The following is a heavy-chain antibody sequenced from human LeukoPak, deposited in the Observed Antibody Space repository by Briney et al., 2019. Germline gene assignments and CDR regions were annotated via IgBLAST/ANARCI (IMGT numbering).Heavy chain of an antibody. CDR1: GFTFDDYA. Sequence: GRSLRRSCAASGFTFDDYAMHWVRQAPGKGLEWVSGISWNSGSIGYADSVKGRFTISKDNAKNSLYLRMNSLRAEDTALYYCAKDMVFRSGWYGWFDPWGQGTLVTVSS. CDR3: AKDMVFRSGWYGWFDP. V-gene: IGHV3-9*01. D-gene: IGHD6-19*01. J-gene: IGHJ5*02. CDR2: ISWNSGSI.